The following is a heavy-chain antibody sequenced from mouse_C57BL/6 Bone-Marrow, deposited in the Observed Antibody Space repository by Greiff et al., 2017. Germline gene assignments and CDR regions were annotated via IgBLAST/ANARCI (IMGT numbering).Heavy chain of an antibody. CDR1: GFNIKDDY. CDR3: TEEYGKISSMDY. Sequence: EVQLQQSGAELVRPGASVKLSCTASGFNIKDDYMHWVKQRPEQGLEWIGWIDPENGDTEYASKFQGKATITADTSSNTAYLQLSSLTSEDTAVYYCTEEYGKISSMDYWGQGTSVTVSS. D-gene: IGHD2-10*02. CDR2: IDPENGDT. V-gene: IGHV14-4*01. J-gene: IGHJ4*01.